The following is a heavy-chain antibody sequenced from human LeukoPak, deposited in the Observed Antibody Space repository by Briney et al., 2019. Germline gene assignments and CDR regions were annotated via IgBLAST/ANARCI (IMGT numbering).Heavy chain of an antibody. D-gene: IGHD3-3*01. V-gene: IGHV3-30*02. CDR3: AKDVFWSGYSLGMDY. CDR2: IRYDGSNK. Sequence: PGGSLRLSCAASGFTFSSYGMHWVRQAPGKGLEWVAFIRYDGSNKYYADSVKGRFTISRDNSKNTLYLQMNSLRAEDTAVYYCAKDVFWSGYSLGMDYWGQGTLVTVSS. CDR1: GFTFSSYG. J-gene: IGHJ4*02.